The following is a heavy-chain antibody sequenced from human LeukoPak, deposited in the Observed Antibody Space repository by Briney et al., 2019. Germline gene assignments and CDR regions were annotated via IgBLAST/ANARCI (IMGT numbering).Heavy chain of an antibody. Sequence: GGSLRLSCAASGFTFNSYWMSWVRQAPGKGLEWVANIKPDGSEKYYVDFVKGRFTISRDNAKNSVYLQMNSLRVEDTAVYYCAGDGIDYWGQGTLVTVSS. J-gene: IGHJ4*02. CDR2: IKPDGSEK. CDR3: AGDGIDY. V-gene: IGHV3-7*04. D-gene: IGHD1-26*01. CDR1: GFTFNSYW.